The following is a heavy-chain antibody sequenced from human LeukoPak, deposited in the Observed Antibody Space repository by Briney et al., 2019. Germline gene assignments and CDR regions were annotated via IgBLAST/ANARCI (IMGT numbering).Heavy chain of an antibody. V-gene: IGHV4-31*03. CDR2: INYSGNT. Sequence: SETLSLTCTVSGGSISSGAHYWSWIRQHPGKGLEWIGYINYSGNTYYNPSLKSRVTISADMSKNQFSLKVTSVTAADTAVYYCARGGSGEGYWGQGTLVTVSS. CDR1: GGSISSGAHY. CDR3: ARGGSGEGY. D-gene: IGHD3-10*01. J-gene: IGHJ4*02.